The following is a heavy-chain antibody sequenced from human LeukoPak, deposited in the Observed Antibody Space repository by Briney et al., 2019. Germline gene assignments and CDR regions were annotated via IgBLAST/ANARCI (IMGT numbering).Heavy chain of an antibody. J-gene: IGHJ4*02. CDR1: GFTFSSHT. D-gene: IGHD1-26*01. V-gene: IGHV3-64D*09. Sequence: GGSLRLSCSASGFTFSSHTMRWVRQAPGKGLEYVSSISGGGGRTYYADSVKGRFTMSRDNSRNTLYLQMSSLRAEDTAVYHCVKDLSGTFSFDYWGQGTLVTVSS. CDR2: ISGGGGRT. CDR3: VKDLSGTFSFDY.